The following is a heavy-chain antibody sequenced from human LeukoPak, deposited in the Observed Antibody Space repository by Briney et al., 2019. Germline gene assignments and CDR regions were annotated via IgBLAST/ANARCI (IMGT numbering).Heavy chain of an antibody. CDR2: ISSSGGII. V-gene: IGHV3-48*03. Sequence: PGGSLRLSCAASGFTFSSYEMNWVRQAPGKGLEWVSYISSSGGIIYYAYSVKGRFTISRDNAKNSLYLQMNNLRAEDTAVYYCAKIISGSHLDYWGQGTLVTVSS. CDR3: AKIISGSHLDY. CDR1: GFTFSSYE. J-gene: IGHJ4*02. D-gene: IGHD3-10*01.